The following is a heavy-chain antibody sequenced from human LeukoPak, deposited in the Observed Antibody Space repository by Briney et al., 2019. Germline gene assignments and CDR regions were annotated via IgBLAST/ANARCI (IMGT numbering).Heavy chain of an antibody. CDR3: AKDPGPNWGSDWFDP. V-gene: IGHV3-48*01. CDR2: ISSGSSIM. CDR1: GFTFGSYS. D-gene: IGHD7-27*01. J-gene: IGHJ5*02. Sequence: GGSLRLSCVASGFTFGSYSMNWVRQAPGKGLEWVSYISSGSSIMYYADSVKGRFSISRDNAKNTAYMQMNSLRAEDTALYYCAKDPGPNWGSDWFDPWGQGTLVTVSS.